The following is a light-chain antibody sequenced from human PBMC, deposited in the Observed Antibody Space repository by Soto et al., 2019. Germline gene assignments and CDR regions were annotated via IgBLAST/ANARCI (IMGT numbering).Light chain of an antibody. CDR2: GAS. Sequence: EIVLTQSPGTLSLSPGETATLSCRASQSVSSNNLAWYHQKPGQTPRLLIYGASNSATGIPDRFSGSGSGTDFTLTISRLEPEDGAVYCCQQYDNSITFGQGTRLEIE. V-gene: IGKV3-20*01. J-gene: IGKJ5*01. CDR1: QSVSSNN. CDR3: QQYDNSIT.